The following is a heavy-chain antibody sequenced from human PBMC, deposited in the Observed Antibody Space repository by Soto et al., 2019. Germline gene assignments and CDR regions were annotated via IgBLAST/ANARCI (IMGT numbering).Heavy chain of an antibody. V-gene: IGHV3-33*01. CDR3: ARGGETRYYYYYMDV. D-gene: IGHD3-10*01. CDR2: IWYDGSNK. J-gene: IGHJ6*03. Sequence: QVQLVESGGGVVQPGRSLRLSCAASGFTFSSYGMHWVRQAQGKGLEWVAVIWYDGSNKYYADSVKGRFTISRDNSKNTLYLQMNSLRAEDTAVYYCARGGETRYYYYYMDVWGKGTTVTVSS. CDR1: GFTFSSYG.